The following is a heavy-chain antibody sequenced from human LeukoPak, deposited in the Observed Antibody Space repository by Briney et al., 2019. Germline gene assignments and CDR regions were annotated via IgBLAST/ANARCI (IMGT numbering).Heavy chain of an antibody. V-gene: IGHV3-21*01. CDR3: ARESPEYSSSWFHNYGMDV. CDR2: ISSSSSYI. J-gene: IGHJ6*02. CDR1: GFTFSSYS. Sequence: PGGSLRLSCAASGFTFSSYSMNWVRQAPGKGLEWVSSISSSSSYIYYADSVKGRFTISRDNAKNSLYLQMNSLRAEDTAVYYCARESPEYSSSWFHNYGMDVWAKGPRSPSP. D-gene: IGHD6-13*01.